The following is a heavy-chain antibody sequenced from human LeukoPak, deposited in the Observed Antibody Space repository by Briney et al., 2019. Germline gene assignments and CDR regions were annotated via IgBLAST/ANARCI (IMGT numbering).Heavy chain of an antibody. V-gene: IGHV4-34*01. J-gene: IGHJ4*02. D-gene: IGHD2-21*01. Sequence: TASETLSLTCAVYGGSFSGYYWSWIRQPPGKGLEWIGDINHSGSTNYNPSLKSRVTISVDTSKNQFSLKLSSVTAAVSAVYYCARGRNDSYYFDCWGQRTLGTVSS. CDR2: INHSGST. CDR1: GGSFSGYY. CDR3: ARGRNDSYYFDC.